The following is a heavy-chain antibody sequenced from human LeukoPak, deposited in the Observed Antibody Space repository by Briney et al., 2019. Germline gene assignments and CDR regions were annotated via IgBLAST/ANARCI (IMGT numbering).Heavy chain of an antibody. Sequence: GGSLRLSCSASGFTFSRYAMHWVRQAPGKGLEYVSAISSNGGSTYYADSVKGRFTISRDNSKNTLYLQMSSLRAEDTAVYYCVKDGSGSYYTYSFHYWRQGTLVTVSS. J-gene: IGHJ4*02. D-gene: IGHD3-10*01. CDR2: ISSNGGST. V-gene: IGHV3-64D*06. CDR1: GFTFSRYA. CDR3: VKDGSGSYYTYSFHY.